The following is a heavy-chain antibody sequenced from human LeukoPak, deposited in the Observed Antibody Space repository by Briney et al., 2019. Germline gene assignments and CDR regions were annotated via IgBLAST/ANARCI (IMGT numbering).Heavy chain of an antibody. V-gene: IGHV3-30-3*01. D-gene: IGHD2-15*01. CDR1: GFTFSSYA. J-gene: IGHJ4*02. CDR2: ISYDGSNK. CDR3: AKAAGQVVVAAHFDY. Sequence: GGSLRLSCAASGFTFSSYAMHWVRPAPGKGLEWVAVISYDGSNKYYADSVKGRFTISRDNSKNTLYLQMNSLRAEDTAVYYCAKAAGQVVVAAHFDYWGQGTLVTVSS.